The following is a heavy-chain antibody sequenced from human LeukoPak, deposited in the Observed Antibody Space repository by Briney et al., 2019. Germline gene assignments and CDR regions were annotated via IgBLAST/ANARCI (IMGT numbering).Heavy chain of an antibody. Sequence: GGSLRLSCAASGFSFSTYGMHWVRQAPGKGLEWVAFTPYDGNSKYYTDSVKGRFTVSKDNLQNTLYLQMNNLGIEDTAVYFCARAEGVDLYFDYWGQGTPVPVSS. CDR3: ARAEGVDLYFDY. J-gene: IGHJ4*02. CDR2: TPYDGNSK. D-gene: IGHD3-16*01. CDR1: GFSFSTYG. V-gene: IGHV3-30*02.